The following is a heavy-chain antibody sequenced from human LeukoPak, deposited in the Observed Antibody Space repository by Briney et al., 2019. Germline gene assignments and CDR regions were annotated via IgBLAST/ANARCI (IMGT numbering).Heavy chain of an antibody. D-gene: IGHD6-13*01. CDR1: GGSISSSSYY. J-gene: IGHJ6*03. CDR2: IYYSGST. V-gene: IGHV4-39*07. CDR3: ARGRGPGIAAAGHYYYYYMDV. Sequence: SETLSLTCTVSGGSISSSSYYWGWIRQPPGKGLEWIGSIYYSGSTYYNSSLKSRLIISVDTSKNQFSLKLSSVTAADTAVYYCARGRGPGIAAAGHYYYYYMDVWGKGTTVTISS.